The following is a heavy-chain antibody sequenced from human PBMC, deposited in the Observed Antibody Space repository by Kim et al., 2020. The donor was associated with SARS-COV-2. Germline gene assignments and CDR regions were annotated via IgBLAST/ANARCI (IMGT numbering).Heavy chain of an antibody. J-gene: IGHJ6*02. CDR1: GFTVSSNY. V-gene: IGHV3-66*01. CDR3: ARRSGGSLYSYYGMDV. Sequence: GGSLRLSCAASGFTVSSNYMSWVRQAPGKGLEWVSVIYSGDSTYYAESVKGRFTITRDESKNTLYLQLNRMRGEDTAVYYCARRSGGSLYSYYGMDVWG. CDR2: IYSGDST. D-gene: IGHD2-15*01.